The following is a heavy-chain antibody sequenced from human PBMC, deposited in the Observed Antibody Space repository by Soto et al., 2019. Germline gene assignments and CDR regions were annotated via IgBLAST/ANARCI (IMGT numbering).Heavy chain of an antibody. J-gene: IGHJ4*01. Sequence: QVQLVQSGAEVKTPGASVKVSCKTSGYTFTSNGISWVRQAPGQGLEWMGWVSAYSGNTNYAQEFQGRVTMTTDTSTTTADMELRSLTFDDTAVYYCARDRMHVFDSWGHGTLVTVSS. CDR2: VSAYSGNT. D-gene: IGHD2-15*01. CDR1: GYTFTSNG. V-gene: IGHV1-18*04. CDR3: ARDRMHVFDS.